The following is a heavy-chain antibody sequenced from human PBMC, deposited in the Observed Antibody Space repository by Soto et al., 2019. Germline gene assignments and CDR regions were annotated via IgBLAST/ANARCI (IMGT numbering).Heavy chain of an antibody. V-gene: IGHV1-69*01. Sequence: QVQLVQSGAEVKKPGSSVKVSCKASGGTFSSYAISWVRQAPGQGLEWMGGIIPIFGTANYAQKFQGRVTITADESTSTAYMELSSLRSEDTAVYYCAGDARELLSNYWYFDLWGRGTLVTVSS. CDR1: GGTFSSYA. CDR2: IIPIFGTA. CDR3: AGDARELLSNYWYFDL. J-gene: IGHJ2*01. D-gene: IGHD1-26*01.